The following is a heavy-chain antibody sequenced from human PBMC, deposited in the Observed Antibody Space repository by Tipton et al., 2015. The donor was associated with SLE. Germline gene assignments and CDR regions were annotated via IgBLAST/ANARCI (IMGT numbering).Heavy chain of an antibody. J-gene: IGHJ6*03. D-gene: IGHD1-7*01. CDR3: ASVSGTTSKPKSTYYNYYYYMDV. CDR2: IKSKSDGGTA. CDR1: GLPFNHAW. Sequence: SLRLSCAASGLPFNHAWMSWVRQAPGKGLEWVGRIKSKSDGGTADYAAPVKGRFTISRDDSKNTLYLQVNSLKTEDTAVYYCASVSGTTSKPKSTYYNYYYYMDVWGKGTTVTVSS. V-gene: IGHV3-15*01.